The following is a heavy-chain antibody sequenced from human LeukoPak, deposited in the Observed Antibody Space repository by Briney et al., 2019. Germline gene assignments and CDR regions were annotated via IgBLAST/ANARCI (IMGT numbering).Heavy chain of an antibody. J-gene: IGHJ5*02. CDR2: VYYTGST. CDR1: GGSISSYS. CDR3: ARGGYYGSGNDFRFDP. Sequence: RSSETLSLTCTVSGGSISSYSWSWIRQPPGNRLEWIGYVYYTGSTNYNPSLKSRVTISVETSKNQFSLKLKSVTAADTAVYYCARGGYYGSGNDFRFDPWGQGTLVTVSS. D-gene: IGHD3-10*01. V-gene: IGHV4-59*01.